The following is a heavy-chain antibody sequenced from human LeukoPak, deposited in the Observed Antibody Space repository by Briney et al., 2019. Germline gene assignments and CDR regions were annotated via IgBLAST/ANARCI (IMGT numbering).Heavy chain of an antibody. CDR1: GFTFSSYA. J-gene: IGHJ4*02. V-gene: IGHV3-23*01. D-gene: IGHD2-15*01. CDR3: ARARGYCGGSTCYLEY. Sequence: PGGSLRLSCAASGFTFSSYAMNWVRQAPGKGLEWVSGISGGGDTTFYADSVKGRFTISRDNSKNTLYLQMNSLRADDTAVYYRARARGYCGGSTCYLEYWGQGMLVTVSS. CDR2: ISGGGDTT.